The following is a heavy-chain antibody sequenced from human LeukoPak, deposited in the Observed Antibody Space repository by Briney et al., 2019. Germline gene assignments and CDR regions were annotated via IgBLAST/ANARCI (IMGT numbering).Heavy chain of an antibody. CDR3: AKGRKPYDFWSSDLAYYYYMDV. V-gene: IGHV3-23*01. CDR1: GFTFKSYA. J-gene: IGHJ6*03. CDR2: ISGSGGST. D-gene: IGHD3-3*01. Sequence: GGSLRLSCAASGFTFKSYAMRWVRQAPGKGLEWVSGISGSGGSTYYADSVKGRLTISRDNSKNTLYLQMNSLRVEDTAVYYCAKGRKPYDFWSSDLAYYYYMDVWGKGTTVTVSS.